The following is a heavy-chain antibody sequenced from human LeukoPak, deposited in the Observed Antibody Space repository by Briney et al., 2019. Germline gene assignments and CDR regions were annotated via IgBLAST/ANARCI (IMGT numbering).Heavy chain of an antibody. CDR3: ATYRQVLLPFES. V-gene: IGHV3-23*01. D-gene: IGHD2-8*02. J-gene: IGHJ4*02. CDR2: IFPSGGEI. Sequence: GGSLRLSCAASGFTFSSYEMNWVRQAPGKGLEWVSSIFPSGGEIHYADSARGRFTISRDNSKSTLSLQMNSLRAEDTAIYYCATYRQVLLPFESWGQGTLVTVSS. CDR1: GFTFSSYE.